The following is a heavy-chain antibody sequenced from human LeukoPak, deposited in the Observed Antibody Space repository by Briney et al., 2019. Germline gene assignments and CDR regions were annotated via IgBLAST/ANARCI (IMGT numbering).Heavy chain of an antibody. CDR2: IKQDGSER. V-gene: IGHV3-7*01. Sequence: PGGSLRLSCVASGFTFATSPMSWVRQAPGKGLEWVANIKQDGSERSYVDSVKGRFTISRDDAKNSLYLQMNSLRAEDTAVYYCAMGGWLEYWGQGTLVTVSS. J-gene: IGHJ4*02. CDR3: AMGGWLEY. D-gene: IGHD3-16*01. CDR1: GFTFATSP.